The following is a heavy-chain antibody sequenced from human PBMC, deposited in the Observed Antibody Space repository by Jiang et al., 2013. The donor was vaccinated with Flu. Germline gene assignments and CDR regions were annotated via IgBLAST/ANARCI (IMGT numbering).Heavy chain of an antibody. CDR2: INPNSGGT. D-gene: IGHD3-3*01. CDR1: GYTFTGYY. CDR3: ARGRFLEWLDWDY. J-gene: IGHJ4*02. Sequence: KASGYTFTGYYMHWVRQAPGQGLEWMGWINPNSGGTNYAQKFQGWVTMTRDTSISTAYMELSRLRSDDTAVYYCARGRFLEWLDWDYWGQGTLVTVSS. V-gene: IGHV1-2*04.